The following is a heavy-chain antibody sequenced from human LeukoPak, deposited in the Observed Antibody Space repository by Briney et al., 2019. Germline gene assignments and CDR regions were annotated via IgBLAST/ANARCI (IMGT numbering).Heavy chain of an antibody. J-gene: IGHJ4*02. D-gene: IGHD2-21*01. CDR2: IYDSGSG. Sequence: SETLSLTCTGSGGSISGYYWSWLRQPPGKELEWIGFIYDSGSGNYNPSLKSRVTISIDTSKKQFSLKLSSVTAADTAVYFCARHGGAYSFDYWGQGTLVTVSS. V-gene: IGHV4-59*08. CDR1: GGSISGYY. CDR3: ARHGGAYSFDY.